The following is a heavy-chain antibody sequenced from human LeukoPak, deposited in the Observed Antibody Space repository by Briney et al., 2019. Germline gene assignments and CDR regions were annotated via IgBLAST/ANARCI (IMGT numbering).Heavy chain of an antibody. CDR2: ISGSGAST. CDR1: GFTFSTYA. J-gene: IGHJ4*02. D-gene: IGHD3-9*01. CDR3: ATETTHYDVLTGYYVGPPDY. V-gene: IGHV3-23*01. Sequence: GGSLRLSCAASGFTFSTYAIIWVRQAAGKGLDWVSGISGSGASTYYAESVKGRFTISRDNSKSTLYLQMNSLRVEDTAVYYCATETTHYDVLTGYYVGPPDYWGQGTLVTVSS.